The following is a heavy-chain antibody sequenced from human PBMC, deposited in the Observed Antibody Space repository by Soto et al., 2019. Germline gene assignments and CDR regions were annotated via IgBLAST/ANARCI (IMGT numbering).Heavy chain of an antibody. V-gene: IGHV1-69*06. D-gene: IGHD1-26*01. J-gene: IGHJ4*02. CDR1: GGTFSSYS. CDR3: SGAEGPDTAYFSLY. Sequence: SVKVSCKASGGTFSSYSISWVLQAPGQGLEWMGGIIPIFGTANYAQKFQGRVTITADKSTSTAYMELNSLNIEDSAVYYCSGAEGPDTAYFSLYWGQGTPVTVSS. CDR2: IIPIFGTA.